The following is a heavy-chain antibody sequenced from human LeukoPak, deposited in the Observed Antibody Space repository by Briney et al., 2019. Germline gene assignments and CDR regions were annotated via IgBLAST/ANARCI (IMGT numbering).Heavy chain of an antibody. CDR1: GFTFSSYS. D-gene: IGHD3-22*01. Sequence: GGSLRLSCAASGFTFSSYSMHWVRQAPGKGLEWVSFIGSSSSYIHYSDPVKGRFTISRDNAKNSVHLQMNSLRAEDTAVYYCARQPFIVVPTDSWGQGTLVTVSS. V-gene: IGHV3-21*01. CDR2: IGSSSSYI. J-gene: IGHJ4*02. CDR3: ARQPFIVVPTDS.